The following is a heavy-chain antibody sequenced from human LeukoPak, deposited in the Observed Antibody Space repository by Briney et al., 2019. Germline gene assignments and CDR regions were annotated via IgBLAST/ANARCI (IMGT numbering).Heavy chain of an antibody. CDR2: INHSGST. V-gene: IGHV4-34*01. CDR1: GVSFSGYY. CDR3: ALYCGGDCYSGYFDY. D-gene: IGHD2-21*02. Sequence: SETLSLTCAVYGVSFSGYYWSWIRQPPGKGLEWIGEINHSGSTNYNPSLKSRVTISVDTSKNRFSLKLSSVTAADTAVYYCALYCGGDCYSGYFDYWGQGTLVTVSS. J-gene: IGHJ4*02.